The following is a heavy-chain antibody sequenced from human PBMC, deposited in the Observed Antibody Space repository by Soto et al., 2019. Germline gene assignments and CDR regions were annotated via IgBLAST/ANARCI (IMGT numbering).Heavy chain of an antibody. CDR3: ARGLGYSGYDWSFDY. CDR1: GGSISSYY. D-gene: IGHD5-12*01. Sequence: SETLSLTCTVSGGSISSYYWSWIRQPPGKGLEWIGYIYYSGSTNYNPSLKSRVTISVDTSKNQFSLKLSSVTAADTAVYYCARGLGYSGYDWSFDYWGQGTLVTVSS. V-gene: IGHV4-59*01. CDR2: IYYSGST. J-gene: IGHJ4*02.